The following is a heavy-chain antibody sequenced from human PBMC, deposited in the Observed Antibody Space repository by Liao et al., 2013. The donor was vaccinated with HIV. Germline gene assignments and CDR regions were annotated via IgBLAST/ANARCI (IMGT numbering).Heavy chain of an antibody. Sequence: QVQLQESGPGLVKPSQTLSLTCSVSGDSISSGNYFWTWIRQSAGKGLEWIGRISARGATHYSPSLKSRVTISVDTSKNQLSLKVNSVTAADTAVYFCARDSHLRWSLNDAIDLWGQGTMVTVSS. V-gene: IGHV4-61*02. CDR1: GDSISSGNYF. CDR2: ISARGAT. J-gene: IGHJ3*01. D-gene: IGHD4-23*01. CDR3: ARDSHLRWSLNDAIDL.